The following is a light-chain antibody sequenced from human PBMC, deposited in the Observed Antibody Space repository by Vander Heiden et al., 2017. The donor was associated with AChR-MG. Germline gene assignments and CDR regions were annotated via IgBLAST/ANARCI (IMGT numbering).Light chain of an antibody. V-gene: IGLV1-47*01. CDR2: RND. CDR1: SANIGANY. Sequence: QSMLTQPPSMSGPPGQRVPLSCSGSSANIGANYGYWYRQLPGTAPKLLMDRNDKRPSGVPDRFSGSKSGTSASLAISGRRSEDEASYDCAAWNDNQSGWLFGGGTKLTVL. J-gene: IGLJ3*02. CDR3: AAWNDNQSGWL.